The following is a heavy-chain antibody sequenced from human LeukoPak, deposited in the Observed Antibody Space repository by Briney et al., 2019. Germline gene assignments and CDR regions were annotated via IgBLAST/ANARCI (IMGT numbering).Heavy chain of an antibody. V-gene: IGHV5-51*01. CDR2: IYPADSDI. Sequence: AGESLKISCKGSGYSINNYWIGWVRPMPGKGLEWMGIIYPADSDIRYSPSFQGQVTISADKSISTAYLQWSSLKASDTAMYYCARQEYCSGGSCYTWFDPWGQGTLVTVSS. CDR3: ARQEYCSGGSCYTWFDP. J-gene: IGHJ5*02. CDR1: GYSINNYW. D-gene: IGHD2-15*01.